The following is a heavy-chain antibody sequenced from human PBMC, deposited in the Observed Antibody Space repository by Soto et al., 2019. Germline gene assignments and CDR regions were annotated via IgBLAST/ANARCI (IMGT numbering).Heavy chain of an antibody. CDR1: GDSVSNDY. CDR3: AKGRGGKTVANFGMDV. D-gene: IGHD3-16*01. Sequence: ASVKVSCKASGDSVSNDYLHWLRQSPGQGFEWLGVISPFGGATAYAQSFKGRVTVTMDKSSTTLYLELSSLRSDDTAVYYCAKGRGGKTVANFGMDVWGQGVTVTVSS. V-gene: IGHV1-46*01. CDR2: ISPFGGAT. J-gene: IGHJ6*02.